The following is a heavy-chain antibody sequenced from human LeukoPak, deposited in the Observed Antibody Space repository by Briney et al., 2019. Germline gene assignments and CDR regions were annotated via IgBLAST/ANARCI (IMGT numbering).Heavy chain of an antibody. J-gene: IGHJ4*02. CDR1: GFTFSSYG. CDR3: AKDPHYDFWSGSTFDY. V-gene: IGHV3-30*02. D-gene: IGHD3-3*01. CDR2: IRYDGSNK. Sequence: GGSLRLSCAASGFTFSSYGMHWVRQAPGKGLEWVAFIRYDGSNKYYADSVKGRFTISRDNSKNTLYLQMNSLRAEDTAVYYCAKDPHYDFWSGSTFDYWGQGTLVTVSS.